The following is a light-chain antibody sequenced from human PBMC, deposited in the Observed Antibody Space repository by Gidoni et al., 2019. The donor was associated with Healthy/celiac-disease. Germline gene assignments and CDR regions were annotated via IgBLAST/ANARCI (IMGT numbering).Light chain of an antibody. CDR3: QQYGSSHT. Sequence: EIVLTQSPGPLSLSPGERATLSCRASPSVSRSYLSWYQQQPGQAPRLLIYGASSRATGIPDRFSGSGSGTDFTLTISRLEPEDFAVYYCQQYGSSHTFGGGTKVEIK. V-gene: IGKV3-20*01. CDR2: GAS. CDR1: PSVSRSY. J-gene: IGKJ4*01.